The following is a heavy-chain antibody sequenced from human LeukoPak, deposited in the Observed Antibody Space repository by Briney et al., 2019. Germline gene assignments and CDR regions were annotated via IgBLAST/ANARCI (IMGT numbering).Heavy chain of an antibody. CDR3: VREQFSHTSNYFDN. Sequence: GGSLRISCAASGFMFDDYAMHWVRQVTWRGLAWVSLISGDGVSSFYAGSVKGRFTISRDNNNSSLSLQMRRLTTEDTAFYYCVREQFSHTSNYFDNWGQGILVTVSS. CDR1: GFMFDDYA. CDR2: ISGDGVSS. J-gene: IGHJ4*02. D-gene: IGHD5-24*01. V-gene: IGHV3-43*02.